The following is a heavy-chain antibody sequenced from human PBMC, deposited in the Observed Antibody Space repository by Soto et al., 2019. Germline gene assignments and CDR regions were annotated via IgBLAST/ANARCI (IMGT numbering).Heavy chain of an antibody. J-gene: IGHJ4*01. CDR1: GDSMSSILYF. V-gene: IGHV4-39*01. CDR2: IYNSGQT. D-gene: IGHD6-13*01. Sequence: RSLTFTVSGDSMSSILYFWGWIRQPPGKGLEWIGNIYNSGQTYYNPSLKSRVSISVDTSKNQFYLQLSSVTAAATAVYYCARNGAAASQVSFFDSWGHGTPVTVSS. CDR3: ARNGAAASQVSFFDS.